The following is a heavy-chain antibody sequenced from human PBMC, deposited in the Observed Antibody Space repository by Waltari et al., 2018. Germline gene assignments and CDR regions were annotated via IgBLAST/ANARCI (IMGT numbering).Heavy chain of an antibody. CDR2: IRYDGSNK. CDR1: GFTFSSYG. CDR3: AKVRFDP. V-gene: IGHV3-30*02. Sequence: QVQLVESGGGVVQPGGSLRLSCAASGFTFSSYGMHWVRQAPGKGLEWVAFIRYDGSNKYYADSVKGRFTISRDNSKNTLYLQMNSLRAEDTAVYYCAKVRFDPWGQGTLVTVSS. J-gene: IGHJ5*02.